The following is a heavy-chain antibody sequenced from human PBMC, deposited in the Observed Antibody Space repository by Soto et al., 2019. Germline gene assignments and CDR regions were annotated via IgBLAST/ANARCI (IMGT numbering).Heavy chain of an antibody. CDR2: ISKDGSVQ. J-gene: IGHJ1*01. D-gene: IGHD3-3*01. CDR1: GFMFNRYA. V-gene: IGHV3-30-3*01. CDR3: ARSRSGAVPDSFGF. Sequence: QVQLVESGGRVVQPGRSLRLSCAASGFMFNRYAIHWVRQTPGKGLEWVAVISKDGSVQYYADSVRGRFIISRDKSKDTVYLEMNSLRAEDTAVFYCARSRSGAVPDSFGFWGQGTLVTVSS.